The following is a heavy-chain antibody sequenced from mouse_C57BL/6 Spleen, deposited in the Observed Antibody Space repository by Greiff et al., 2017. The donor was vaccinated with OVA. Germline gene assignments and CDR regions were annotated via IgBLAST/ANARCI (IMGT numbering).Heavy chain of an antibody. Sequence: QVQLKQPGAELVMPGASVKLSCKASGYTFTSYWMHWVKQRPGQGLEWIGEIDPSDSYTNYNQKFKGKSTLTVDKSSSTAYMQLSSLTSEDSAVYYCARRNWEAMDYWGQGTSVTVSS. CDR1: GYTFTSYW. D-gene: IGHD4-1*01. V-gene: IGHV1-69*01. CDR3: ARRNWEAMDY. J-gene: IGHJ4*01. CDR2: IDPSDSYT.